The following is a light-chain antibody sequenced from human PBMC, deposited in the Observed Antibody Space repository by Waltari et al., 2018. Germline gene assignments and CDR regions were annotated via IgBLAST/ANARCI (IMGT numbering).Light chain of an antibody. CDR3: QQRSNWPPSIT. CDR2: DAS. CDR1: QSVSSY. V-gene: IGKV3-11*01. Sequence: EIVLTQSPAPLALSPGERATLSCRASQSVSSYLAWYQQKPGQAPSLLIYDASNRATGIPARFSGSGSGTDFTLTISSLEPEDFAVYYCQQRSNWPPSITFGQGTRLEIK. J-gene: IGKJ5*01.